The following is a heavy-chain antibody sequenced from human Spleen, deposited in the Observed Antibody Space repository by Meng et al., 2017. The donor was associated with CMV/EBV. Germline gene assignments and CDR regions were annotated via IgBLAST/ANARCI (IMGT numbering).Heavy chain of an antibody. CDR2: ISYSGST. Sequence: SETLSLTCTVSGGSVSSSSYYWNWIRQPPGKGLEWIGYISYSGSTNYNPSLKSRVTISGDTSKNQFSLKLSSVTAADTAVYYCARATSHHYYFDFWGQGTLVTVSS. CDR1: GGSVSSSSYY. J-gene: IGHJ4*02. D-gene: IGHD1-14*01. V-gene: IGHV4-61*01. CDR3: ARATSHHYYFDF.